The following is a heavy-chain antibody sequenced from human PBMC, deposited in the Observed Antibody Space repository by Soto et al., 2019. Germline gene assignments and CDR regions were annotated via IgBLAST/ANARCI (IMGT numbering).Heavy chain of an antibody. CDR1: GFTFSSYG. CDR2: ISYDGSNK. Sequence: GSLRLSCAASGFTFSSYGMHWVRQAPGKGLEWVAVISYDGSNKYYADSVKGRFTISRDNSKNTLYLQMNSLRAEDTAVYYCAKARSSWYYYYGMDVWGQGTTVTVSS. D-gene: IGHD6-13*01. V-gene: IGHV3-30*18. J-gene: IGHJ6*02. CDR3: AKARSSWYYYYGMDV.